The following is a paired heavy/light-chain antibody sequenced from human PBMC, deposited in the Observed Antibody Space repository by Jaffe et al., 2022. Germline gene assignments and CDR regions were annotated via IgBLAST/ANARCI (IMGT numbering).Light chain of an antibody. CDR1: QSLVHSNGNTY. V-gene: IGKV2-30*02. Sequence: DVVMTQSPLSLPVTLGQPASISCRSSQSLVHSNGNTYLHWFQQRPGQSPRRLIYKVSNRDSGVPDRFSGSGSGTDFTLKISRVEAEDVGVYYCMQVTHWPPITFGQGTRLEIK. CDR3: MQVTHWPPIT. J-gene: IGKJ5*01. CDR2: KVS.
Heavy chain of an antibody. J-gene: IGHJ4*02. Sequence: EVQLVESGGDLVQPGGSLRLSCVVSGFSFSTYWMSWVRQAPEKGLEWVATINTDGSDKKYVDSVKGRFTVSRDNAKNSLYLQMNSLRVDDTAMYFCATGHWADYWGQGTLVTVSS. CDR3: ATGHWADY. CDR2: INTDGSDK. D-gene: IGHD3-16*01. CDR1: GFSFSTYW. V-gene: IGHV3-7*01.